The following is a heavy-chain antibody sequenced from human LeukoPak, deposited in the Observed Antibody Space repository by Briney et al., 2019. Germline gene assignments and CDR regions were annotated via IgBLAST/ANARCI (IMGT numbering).Heavy chain of an antibody. CDR2: INPDSGGT. Sequence: VASVKVSCKASGYTFTGYYMHWVRQAPGQGLEWMGWINPDSGGTNYAQKFQGRVTMTRDTSISTAYMELSRLRSDDTAVYYCARQGGDYGGTDAFDIWAKGQWSPSLQ. CDR3: ARQGGDYGGTDAFDI. D-gene: IGHD4-23*01. J-gene: IGHJ3*02. V-gene: IGHV1-2*02. CDR1: GYTFTGYY.